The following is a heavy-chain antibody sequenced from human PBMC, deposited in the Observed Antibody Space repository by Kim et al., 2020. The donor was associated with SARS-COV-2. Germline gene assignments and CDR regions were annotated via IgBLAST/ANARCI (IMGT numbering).Heavy chain of an antibody. CDR2: ISSSGSTI. Sequence: GGSLRLSCAASGFTFSDYYMSWIRQAPGKGLEWVSYISSSGSTIYYADSVKGRFTISRDNAKNSLYLQMNSLRAEDTAVYYCGGEVMITFGGVIVPWGQGTLVTVSS. CDR3: GGEVMITFGGVIVP. D-gene: IGHD3-16*02. J-gene: IGHJ5*02. CDR1: GFTFSDYY. V-gene: IGHV3-11*01.